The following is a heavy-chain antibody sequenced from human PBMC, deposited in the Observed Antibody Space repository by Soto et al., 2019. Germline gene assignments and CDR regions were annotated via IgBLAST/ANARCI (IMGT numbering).Heavy chain of an antibody. D-gene: IGHD1-26*01. V-gene: IGHV1-69*13. Sequence: ASVKVSCKASGGTFSSYAISWVRQAPGQGLEWMGGIIPIFGTANYAQKFQGRVTITADESTSTAYMELSSLRSEDTAVYYCARAKAHLSGSYFIRDYYYYYMDVWGKGTTVTVSS. J-gene: IGHJ6*03. CDR1: GGTFSSYA. CDR2: IIPIFGTA. CDR3: ARAKAHLSGSYFIRDYYYYYMDV.